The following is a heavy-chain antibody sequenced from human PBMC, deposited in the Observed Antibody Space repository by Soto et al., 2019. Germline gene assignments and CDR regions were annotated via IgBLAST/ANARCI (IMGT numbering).Heavy chain of an antibody. V-gene: IGHV4-59*01. CDR2: IYYSGST. D-gene: IGHD5-18*01. J-gene: IGHJ4*02. CDR3: ARDQCDSYRPKGGLDY. Sequence: SETLSLTCTVSGGSISSYYWSWIRQPPGKGLEWIGCIYYSGSTNYNPSLKSRVTISVDTSKNQFSLKLSSVTAADTAVYYCARDQCDSYRPKGGLDYWGQGTLVTVSS. CDR1: GGSISSYY.